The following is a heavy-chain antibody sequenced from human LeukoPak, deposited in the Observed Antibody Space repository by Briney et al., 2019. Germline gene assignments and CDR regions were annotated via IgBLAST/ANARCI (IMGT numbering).Heavy chain of an antibody. D-gene: IGHD6-13*01. CDR3: ARDRGSSWFADY. CDR1: RYIFTSYY. J-gene: IGHJ4*02. V-gene: IGHV1-2*02. CDR2: INPNNGGT. Sequence: ASVKVSCKASRYIFTSYYIYWVRQAPGQGLEWMGWINPNNGGTKYARKFHGRVTMTSDTSISTAYMELSRLRSDDTAMYYCARDRGSSWFADYWGQGTLVTVSS.